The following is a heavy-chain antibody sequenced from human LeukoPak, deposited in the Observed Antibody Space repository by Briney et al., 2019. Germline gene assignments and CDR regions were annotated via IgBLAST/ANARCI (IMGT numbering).Heavy chain of an antibody. CDR3: AKDHEVVAAGDY. J-gene: IGHJ4*02. D-gene: IGHD2-15*01. Sequence: PGGSLRLSCVASGFTFSSYWMSWVRQAPGKGLEWVANIKQDGGETFYVDSVKDRFTISRDNAKNSLYLQMNSLRAEDTAVYYCAKDHEVVAAGDYWGQGTLVTVSS. CDR1: GFTFSSYW. V-gene: IGHV3-7*01. CDR2: IKQDGGET.